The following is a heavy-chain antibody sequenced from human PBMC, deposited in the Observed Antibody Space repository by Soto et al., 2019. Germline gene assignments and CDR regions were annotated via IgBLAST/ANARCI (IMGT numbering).Heavy chain of an antibody. J-gene: IGHJ4*02. V-gene: IGHV2-5*02. CDR2: IYWDDDK. D-gene: IGHD3-3*01. Sequence: QITLNESGPTVVRPTETLTLTCRFSGFSLTTSGVGVGWIRQSPGKAPEWLALIYWDDDKRYSASLKSRLTITNDTSKNQVVLTVSDLYPTDTATYYCAHRVLRTVFGLVTTTAIYFDFWGQGTPVAVSS. CDR3: AHRVLRTVFGLVTTTAIYFDF. CDR1: GFSLTTSGVG.